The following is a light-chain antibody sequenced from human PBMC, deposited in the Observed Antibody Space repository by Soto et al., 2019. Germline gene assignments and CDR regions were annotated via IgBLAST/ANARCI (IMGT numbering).Light chain of an antibody. V-gene: IGLV1-40*01. Sequence: QPVLTQPPSVSGAPGQRVTISCTGSSSNIGAGYDVHWYQQLPGTAPKLLIYGNSNRPSGVPDRFSGSKSGTSSSLAITGLQAEDDADYYCQSYDSSLSGSVFGGGTKVTVL. CDR2: GNS. CDR1: SSNIGAGYD. CDR3: QSYDSSLSGSV. J-gene: IGLJ2*01.